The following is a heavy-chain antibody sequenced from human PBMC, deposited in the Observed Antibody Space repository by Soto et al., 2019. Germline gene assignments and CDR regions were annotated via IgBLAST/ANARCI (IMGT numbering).Heavy chain of an antibody. CDR1: GGTFSSYA. V-gene: IGHV1-69*05. CDR2: IIPIFGTA. Sequence: GASVKVSCKASGGTFSSYAISWVRQAPGQGLEWMGGIIPIFGTANYAQKFQGRVTMTRDTSTSTVYMELSSLRSEDTAVYYCARDKVIFRDSSGYYSKLFDYWGQGTLVTVSS. D-gene: IGHD3-22*01. J-gene: IGHJ4*02. CDR3: ARDKVIFRDSSGYYSKLFDY.